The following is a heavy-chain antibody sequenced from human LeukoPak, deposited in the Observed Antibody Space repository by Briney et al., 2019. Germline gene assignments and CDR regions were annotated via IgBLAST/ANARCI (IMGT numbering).Heavy chain of an antibody. J-gene: IGHJ4*02. CDR1: GFTLSSYG. CDR2: MQYDGSNK. V-gene: IGHV3-30*02. CDR3: AKAKYTSSWTPFDY. Sequence: PGGSLRLSCAASGFTLSSYGMHWVRQAPGKGPERVAFMQYDGSNKYYADSVKGRFTISRDNSKNTLYVQINSLRAEDTAVYYCAKAKYTSSWTPFDYWGQGTLVTVSS. D-gene: IGHD6-13*01.